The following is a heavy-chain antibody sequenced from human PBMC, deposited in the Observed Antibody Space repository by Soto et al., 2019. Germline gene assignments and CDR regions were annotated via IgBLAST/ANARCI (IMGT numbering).Heavy chain of an antibody. CDR2: IYYSGST. J-gene: IGHJ5*02. V-gene: IGHV4-31*03. CDR1: GGYLSIRGSY. CDR3: ARSVDP. Sequence: SETLSLTCTVSGGYLSIRGSYWSWIRQHPGKGLEWIGYIYYSGSTYYNPSLKSRVTISVDTSKNQFSLKLSSVTDADTAVYYCARSVDPWRQGTLVPV.